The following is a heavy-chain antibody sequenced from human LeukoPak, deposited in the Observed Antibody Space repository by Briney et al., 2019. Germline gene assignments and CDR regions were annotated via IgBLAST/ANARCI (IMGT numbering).Heavy chain of an antibody. CDR3: AKERITSSGWYGKFDY. D-gene: IGHD6-19*01. J-gene: IGHJ4*02. CDR1: GFTFSSYA. CDR2: ISGGGGNT. V-gene: IGHV3-23*01. Sequence: GGSLRISCAASGFTFSSYAMSWVRQAPGKGLEWVSAISGGGGNTYYADSVKGRFTISRDNSKNTLYLQMTSLRAEDTAVYYCAKERITSSGWYGKFDYWGQGTLVTVSS.